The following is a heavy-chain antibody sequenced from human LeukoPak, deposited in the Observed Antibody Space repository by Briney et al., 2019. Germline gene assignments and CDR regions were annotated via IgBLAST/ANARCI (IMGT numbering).Heavy chain of an antibody. V-gene: IGHV3-48*03. J-gene: IGHJ4*02. D-gene: IGHD6-6*01. CDR2: ISSSGSNI. Sequence: TGGSLRLSCAASGFTFSSYEMNWVRQAPGKGLEWVSYISSSGSNIYYADSVKGRFTISRDNAKNSLYLQMNSLRAEDTALYYCAKDERSSSSLAFDYWGQGTLVTVSS. CDR3: AKDERSSSSLAFDY. CDR1: GFTFSSYE.